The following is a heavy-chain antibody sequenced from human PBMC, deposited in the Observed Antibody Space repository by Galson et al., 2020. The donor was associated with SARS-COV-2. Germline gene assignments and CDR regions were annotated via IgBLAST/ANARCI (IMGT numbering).Heavy chain of an antibody. CDR1: GFTFRSYG. D-gene: IGHD5-18*01. J-gene: IGHJ4*02. CDR2: ISYDGSNK. Sequence: GESLKIPCAASGFTFRSYGMHLVRQAPGKGLGWVAVISYDGSNKYYADSVKGRFTISRDNSKNTLYLQMNSLRAEDTAVYYCAAKVDTAMAGFDYWGQGTLVTVSS. CDR3: AAKVDTAMAGFDY. V-gene: IGHV3-30*03.